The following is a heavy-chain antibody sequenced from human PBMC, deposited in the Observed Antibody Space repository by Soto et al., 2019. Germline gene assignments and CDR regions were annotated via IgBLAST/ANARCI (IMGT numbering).Heavy chain of an antibody. D-gene: IGHD1-26*01. CDR1: GGTFSSYT. V-gene: IGHV1-69*02. J-gene: IGHJ4*02. CDR2: IIPILGIA. Sequence: QVQLVQSGAEVKKPGSSVKVSCKVSGGTFSSYTISWVRQAPGQGLEWMGRIIPILGIANYAQKFQGRVTITADKSTSTAYMELSSLRSEDTAVDYCARGNLGRFDYWGQGTLVTVSS. CDR3: ARGNLGRFDY.